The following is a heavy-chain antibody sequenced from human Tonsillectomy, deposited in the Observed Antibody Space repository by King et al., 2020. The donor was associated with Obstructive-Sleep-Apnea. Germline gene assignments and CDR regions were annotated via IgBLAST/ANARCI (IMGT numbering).Heavy chain of an antibody. V-gene: IGHV3-30*04. D-gene: IGHD3-22*01. J-gene: IGHJ3*02. CDR1: GFTFSSYA. Sequence: VQLVESGGGVVQPGRSLRLSCAASGFTFSSYAMHWVRQAPGKGLEWVAVISYDGSNKYYADSVKGRFTISRDNSKNTLYLQMNSLRAEDTAVYYCASLPYYYDSSGYSLDAFDIWGQGTMVTVSS. CDR2: ISYDGSNK. CDR3: ASLPYYYDSSGYSLDAFDI.